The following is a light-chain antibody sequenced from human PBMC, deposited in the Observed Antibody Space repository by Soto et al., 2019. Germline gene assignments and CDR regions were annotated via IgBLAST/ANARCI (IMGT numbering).Light chain of an antibody. CDR1: QSIRSNY. CDR2: GAS. Sequence: EIVLTQSPGTLSLSPGERATLSCRASQSIRSNYVAWYQQKPGQGPRLLIYGASSRATGIPDRFSGSGSGTDFTLIVSRLEPEDFAMYYCQQYGSSPTTFGHGTKVDI. CDR3: QQYGSSPTT. J-gene: IGKJ1*01. V-gene: IGKV3-20*01.